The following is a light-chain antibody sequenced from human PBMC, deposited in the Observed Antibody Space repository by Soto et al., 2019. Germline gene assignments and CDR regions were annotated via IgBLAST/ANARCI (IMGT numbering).Light chain of an antibody. Sequence: DIQMTQSPSTLSASVGDRVTITCRASQSISTWLAWYQQKPGKAPNLLIYKASSLESGVPSRFSGSGSGTEFTLTISSLQPDDFATYYCQQYNNYSGTFGQGTKVETK. CDR1: QSISTW. J-gene: IGKJ1*01. V-gene: IGKV1-5*03. CDR3: QQYNNYSGT. CDR2: KAS.